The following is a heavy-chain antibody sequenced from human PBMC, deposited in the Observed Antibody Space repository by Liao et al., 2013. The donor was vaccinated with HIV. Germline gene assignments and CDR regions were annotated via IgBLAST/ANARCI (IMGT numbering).Heavy chain of an antibody. CDR1: GGSFNNYY. V-gene: IGHV4-34*02. CDR2: SLIGEGT. D-gene: IGHD3-16*01. J-gene: IGHJ4*02. Sequence: QVQLQQWGAGLLKPSETLSLTCAVYGGSFNNYYWSWIRQPPREGAWSGLRKSLIGEGTNYSPSLKSRVTISLDTSKNQFSLKLRSVTAADTAVYYCASLPRGQLVNAFFDHWGQGTLVTVSS. CDR3: ASLPRGQLVNAFFDH.